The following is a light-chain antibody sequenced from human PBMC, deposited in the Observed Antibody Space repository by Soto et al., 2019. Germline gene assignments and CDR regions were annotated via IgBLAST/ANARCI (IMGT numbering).Light chain of an antibody. V-gene: IGKV4-1*01. CDR3: QQYYRTPSIT. Sequence: IVMIQSSDSLAVSLRDSAIINRKSMQSVLSSSNNMNYLAWYQQKPGQPPKLLIYGSSNRESGVPDRFSGSGSGTDFTLTIISLQAEDVAVYYCQQYYRTPSITFGQGTRVEIK. CDR1: QSVLSSSNNMNY. CDR2: GSS. J-gene: IGKJ5*01.